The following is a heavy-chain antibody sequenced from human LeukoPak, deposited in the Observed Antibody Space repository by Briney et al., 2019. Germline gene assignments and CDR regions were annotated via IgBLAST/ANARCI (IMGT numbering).Heavy chain of an antibody. J-gene: IGHJ4*02. D-gene: IGHD3-22*01. CDR1: GFTFSSYK. CDR3: AKDGDSSGYYSFCDY. V-gene: IGHV3-48*03. Sequence: GGSLRLSCAASGFTFSSYKMNWVRQAPGKGLEWVSYISSSGSTIYYADSVKGRFTISRDNAKNSLYLQMNSLRAEDTAFYYCAKDGDSSGYYSFCDYWGQGTLVTVSS. CDR2: ISSSGSTI.